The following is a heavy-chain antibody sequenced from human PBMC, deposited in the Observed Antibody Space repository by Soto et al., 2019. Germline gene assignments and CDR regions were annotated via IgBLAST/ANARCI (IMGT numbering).Heavy chain of an antibody. CDR1: GFTFSSYE. V-gene: IGHV3-48*03. CDR3: ARDLRLLDY. CDR2: ISSSGSTI. J-gene: IGHJ4*02. Sequence: PGWSLRLCFAASGFTFSSYEMSWVRQAPGKGLEWVSYISSSGSTIYYADSVKGRFTISRDNAKNSLYLRMNSLRAEDTDVYYCARDLRLLDYWGQGTPVTVSS.